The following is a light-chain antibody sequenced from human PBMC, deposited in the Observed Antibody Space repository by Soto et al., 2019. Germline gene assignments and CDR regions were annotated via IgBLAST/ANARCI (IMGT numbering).Light chain of an antibody. J-gene: IGKJ3*01. Sequence: DIVMTQSPDSLAVSLGERATINCKSSQSVLYSSNNKNYLAWYQQKPGQPPKLLIHWASTRESGVPDRFSGSGSGTDFTLTISSLQAEDVAIYYCQQYHSTPVTFGPGTKVDIK. CDR1: QSVLYSSNNKNY. V-gene: IGKV4-1*01. CDR2: WAS. CDR3: QQYHSTPVT.